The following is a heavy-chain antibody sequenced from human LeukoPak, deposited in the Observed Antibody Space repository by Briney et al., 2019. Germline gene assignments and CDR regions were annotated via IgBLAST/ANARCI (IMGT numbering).Heavy chain of an antibody. V-gene: IGHV3-53*01. D-gene: IGHD2-21*02. J-gene: IGHJ4*02. CDR3: AKDGHIVVVPAINYFDY. Sequence: QPGGSLRLSCAASGFTVSSNYMTWVRQTPGKRLEWVSDIYSGGSTYYADSVKGRFTISRDNSKNTLYLLMNSLRAEETAVYYCAKDGHIVVVPAINYFDYWGQGTLVTVSS. CDR2: IYSGGST. CDR1: GFTVSSNY.